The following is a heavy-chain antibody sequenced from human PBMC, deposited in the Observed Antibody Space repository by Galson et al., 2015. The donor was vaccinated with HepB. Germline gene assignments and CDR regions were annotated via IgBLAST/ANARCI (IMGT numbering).Heavy chain of an antibody. D-gene: IGHD3-22*01. V-gene: IGHV3-30*04. CDR1: GFTFDTYA. Sequence: SLRLSCAASGFTFDTYAMYWVRQAPGKGLEWVAVISFDGSKVNYADCVKGRLTISRDNSKKTELLEINNVNVEDTAVYYCARVMGHFDSPRTYFDHWGQGTLVSV. CDR2: ISFDGSKV. CDR3: ARVMGHFDSPRTYFDH. J-gene: IGHJ4*02.